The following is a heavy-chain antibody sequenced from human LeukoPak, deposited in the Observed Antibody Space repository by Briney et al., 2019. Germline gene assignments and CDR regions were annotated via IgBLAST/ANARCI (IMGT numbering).Heavy chain of an antibody. J-gene: IGHJ4*02. D-gene: IGHD3-22*01. CDR2: INPNSGGT. CDR1: GYTFTGYY. V-gene: IGHV1-2*02. Sequence: ASVKVSCKASGYTFTGYYMHWVRQAPGQGLEWMGWINPNSGGTNYAQKFQGRVTMTRDTSISTAYMELSRLRSDDTAVYYCARDPGMIVVAFDYWGREPWSPSPQ. CDR3: ARDPGMIVVAFDY.